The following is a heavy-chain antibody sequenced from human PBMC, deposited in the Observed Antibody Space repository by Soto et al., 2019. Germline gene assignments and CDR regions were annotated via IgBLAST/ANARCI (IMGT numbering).Heavy chain of an antibody. CDR1: GFTLSNYA. V-gene: IGHV3-23*01. D-gene: IGHD3-10*01. J-gene: IGHJ4*02. CDR2: ISGSGGST. Sequence: PGGSLRLSCAASGFTLSNYAMNWVRQAPGKGLEWVSAISGSGGSTYYADSVKGRFTISRDSSKNTLYLQMNSLRAEDTAVYYSAKDLYYTSGFDYWGQGTLVTVSS. CDR3: AKDLYYTSGFDY.